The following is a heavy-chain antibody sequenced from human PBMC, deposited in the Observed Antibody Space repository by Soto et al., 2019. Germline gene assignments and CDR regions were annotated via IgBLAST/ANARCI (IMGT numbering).Heavy chain of an antibody. Sequence: SETLSLTCTVSGDSINIYGHSWSWIRHPPGDSLEWIGYIYQTGTTHYNPSLSSRVSISADRSKNQFSLHLTSVTAADTAVYYCARAVFCTDGFCFPNWLDPWGQGILVTVSS. J-gene: IGHJ5*02. CDR1: GDSINIYGHS. D-gene: IGHD2-8*01. V-gene: IGHV4-30-2*01. CDR2: IYQTGTT. CDR3: ARAVFCTDGFCFPNWLDP.